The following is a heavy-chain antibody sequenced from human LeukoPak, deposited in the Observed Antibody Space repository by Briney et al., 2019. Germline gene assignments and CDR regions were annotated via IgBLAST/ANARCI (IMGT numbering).Heavy chain of an antibody. V-gene: IGHV3-23*01. CDR3: AKGPTLYASGTYTYFHY. J-gene: IGHJ4*02. CDR2: ISGSGGTT. D-gene: IGHD3-10*01. CDR1: GFTFSSYA. Sequence: GGSLRLSCAASGFTFSSYAMSWVRQAPGKGLEWVSAISGSGGTTYYADSVKGRFTISRDNSKNTLYLQMNSLRAEDTAVYYCAKGPTLYASGTYTYFHYWGQGTLATVSS.